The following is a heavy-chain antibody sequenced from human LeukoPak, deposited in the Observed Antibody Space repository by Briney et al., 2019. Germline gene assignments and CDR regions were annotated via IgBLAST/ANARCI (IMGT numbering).Heavy chain of an antibody. D-gene: IGHD4-23*01. V-gene: IGHV3-53*01. Sequence: PGGSLRLSCAASGFTVSSNYMSWVRQAPGKGLEWVSVIYSGGSTYYADSEKGRFTISRDNSKNTLYLQMNSLRAEDTAVYYCARADYGGKGTPYYYYGMDVWGQGTTVTVSS. CDR1: GFTVSSNY. CDR3: ARADYGGKGTPYYYYGMDV. CDR2: IYSGGST. J-gene: IGHJ6*02.